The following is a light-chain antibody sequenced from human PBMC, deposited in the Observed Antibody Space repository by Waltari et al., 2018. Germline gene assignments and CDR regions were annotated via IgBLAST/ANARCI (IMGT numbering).Light chain of an antibody. CDR1: SSDVGGSNY. Sequence: QSALTQPASVSGSPGQSITISCTGTSSDVGGSNYVSWYQQHPGKAPKLMIYDVSNRPSGVSNRFSGSKSGNTASLTISGLQAEDEADYYCSSYTSSSTLDRVFGGGTKLTVL. V-gene: IGLV2-14*03. CDR3: SSYTSSSTLDRV. J-gene: IGLJ2*01. CDR2: DVS.